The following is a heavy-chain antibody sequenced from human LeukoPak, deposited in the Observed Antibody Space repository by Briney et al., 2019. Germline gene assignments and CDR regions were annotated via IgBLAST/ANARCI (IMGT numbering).Heavy chain of an antibody. CDR2: ISSTGNTI. Sequence: PGGSLRLSCAASGFTFSSYAMSWVRQAPGKGLEWISYISSTGNTIYYVDSVQGRFTISRDNAMNSLYLQMNSLRAEDTAVYYCARGRYCSGHNCYFDYWGQGTLVTVSS. CDR1: GFTFSSYA. J-gene: IGHJ4*02. D-gene: IGHD2-15*01. V-gene: IGHV3-48*03. CDR3: ARGRYCSGHNCYFDY.